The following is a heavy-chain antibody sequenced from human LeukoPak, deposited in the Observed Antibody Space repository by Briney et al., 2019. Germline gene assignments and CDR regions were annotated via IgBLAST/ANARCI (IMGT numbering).Heavy chain of an antibody. Sequence: PSETLSLTCTVSGDSFTSVTDFWAWIRQPPGKGLVWIVTGVYSGGTYYNPSLESRVAISADMSKNQISLKLTSVTAADTAVYYCAISSDYYVTPHWYFDLWGRGTLVTVSS. D-gene: IGHD3-10*02. J-gene: IGHJ2*01. CDR1: GDSFTSVTDF. CDR3: AISSDYYVTPHWYFDL. V-gene: IGHV4-39*07. CDR2: GVYSGGT.